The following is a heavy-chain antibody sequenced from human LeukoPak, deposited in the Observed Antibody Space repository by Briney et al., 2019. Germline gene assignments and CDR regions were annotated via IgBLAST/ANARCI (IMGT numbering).Heavy chain of an antibody. D-gene: IGHD6-13*01. CDR1: GFTFSDYY. Sequence: PGGSLRLSCAASGFTFSDYYMSWIRQAPGKGLEWVSYISSRGSTIYYADSVKGRFTISRDNAKNSLYLQMNSLRAEDTAVYYCARDNSAAAAAFDYWGQGTLVTVSS. V-gene: IGHV3-11*01. CDR2: ISSRGSTI. J-gene: IGHJ4*02. CDR3: ARDNSAAAAAFDY.